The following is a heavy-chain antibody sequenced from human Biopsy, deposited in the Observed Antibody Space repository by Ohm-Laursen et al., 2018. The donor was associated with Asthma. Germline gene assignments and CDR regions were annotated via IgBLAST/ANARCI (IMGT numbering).Heavy chain of an antibody. D-gene: IGHD6-19*01. J-gene: IGHJ4*02. Sequence: GSLRLSCSASGFTFSTSWMTWVRQAPGKGLEWVANIKEDGSEKNYVDSVKGRFTISRDNGKNSLYLQMNSLSAEDTAVYYCAKDFRGIAVAGDRGFDYWGQGTLVTVSS. CDR3: AKDFRGIAVAGDRGFDY. CDR1: GFTFSTSW. V-gene: IGHV3-7*05. CDR2: IKEDGSEK.